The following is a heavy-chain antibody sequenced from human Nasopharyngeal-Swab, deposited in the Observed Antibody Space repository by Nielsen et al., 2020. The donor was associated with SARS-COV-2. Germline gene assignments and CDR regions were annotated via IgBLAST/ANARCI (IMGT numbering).Heavy chain of an antibody. CDR2: IYYSGST. CDR3: ASSSWDNWFDP. D-gene: IGHD6-13*01. V-gene: IGHV4-39*07. J-gene: IGHJ5*02. Sequence: WIRQPPGKGLEWIESIYYSGSTYYNPSLKSRVTISVDTSKNQFSLKLSSVTAADTAVYYCASSSWDNWFDPWGQGTLVTVSS.